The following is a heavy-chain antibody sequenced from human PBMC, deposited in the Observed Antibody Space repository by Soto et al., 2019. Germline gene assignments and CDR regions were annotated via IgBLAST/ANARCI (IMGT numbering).Heavy chain of an antibody. Sequence: PSQTLSLTCAISGDSVSSNSAAWNWIRQSPSRGLEWLGRTYYRSKWYNDYAVSVKSRITINPDTSKNQFSLQLNSVTPEDTAVYYCARELDIVLMVYAMDYYYGMDVWGQGTTVTVSS. D-gene: IGHD2-8*01. CDR2: TYYRSKWYN. CDR1: GDSVSSNSAA. V-gene: IGHV6-1*01. J-gene: IGHJ6*02. CDR3: ARELDIVLMVYAMDYYYGMDV.